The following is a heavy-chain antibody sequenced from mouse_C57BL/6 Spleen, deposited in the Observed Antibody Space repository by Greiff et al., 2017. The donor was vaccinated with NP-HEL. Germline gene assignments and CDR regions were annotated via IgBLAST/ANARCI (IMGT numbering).Heavy chain of an antibody. V-gene: IGHV1-64*01. CDR2: IHPNSGST. Sequence: QVQLQQPGAELVKPGASVKLSCKASGYTFTSYWMHWVKQRPGQGLEWIGMIHPNSGSTNYNEKFKSKATLTVDKSSSTAYMQLSSLTSEDSAVYYCARDGGLLGRYFDVWGTGTTVTVSS. CDR3: ARDGGLLGRYFDV. D-gene: IGHD4-1*01. CDR1: GYTFTSYW. J-gene: IGHJ1*03.